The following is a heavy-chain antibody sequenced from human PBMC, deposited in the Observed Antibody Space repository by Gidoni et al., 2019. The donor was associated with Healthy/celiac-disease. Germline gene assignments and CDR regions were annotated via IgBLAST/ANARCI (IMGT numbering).Heavy chain of an antibody. CDR1: GFTFSRYS. V-gene: IGHV3-21*01. D-gene: IGHD3-10*01. CDR2: ISSSSSYI. Sequence: EVQLVESGGGLVKPGGSLRLSCAASGFTFSRYSMNWVRQAPGKGLEWVSSISSSSSYIYYADSVKGRFTISRDNAKNSLYLQMNSLRAEDTAVYYCARAPSPIYGSGSTNWFDPWGQGTLVTVSS. CDR3: ARAPSPIYGSGSTNWFDP. J-gene: IGHJ5*02.